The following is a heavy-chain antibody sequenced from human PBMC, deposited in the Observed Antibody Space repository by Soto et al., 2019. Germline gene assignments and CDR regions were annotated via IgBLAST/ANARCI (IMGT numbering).Heavy chain of an antibody. CDR3: ARALFGDSGY. V-gene: IGHV1-69*01. CDR1: GGNLSGYG. CDR2: SIPLSAKP. D-gene: IGHD4-17*01. J-gene: IGHJ4*02. Sequence: QVQLEQPATVVKKPGSSVKVSCKASGGNLSGYGVSWVRQAPGQGLEWMGGSIPLSAKPQYTQTFQDRLIFSVDESTATVYMELSGLTSADTAVYYCARALFGDSGYWGQGTLVTVSS.